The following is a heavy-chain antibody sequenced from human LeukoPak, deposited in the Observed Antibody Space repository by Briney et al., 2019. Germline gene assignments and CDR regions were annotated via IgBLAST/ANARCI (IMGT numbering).Heavy chain of an antibody. CDR2: IYYSGST. CDR1: GGSISSYY. Sequence: SETLSLTCTVAGGSISSYYWSWIRQPPGKGLEWIGYIYYSGSTNYNPSLKSRVTISVDTSKNQFSLKLSSVTAADTAVYYCAKHSSSWYSWFDPWGQGTLVTVSS. V-gene: IGHV4-59*01. CDR3: AKHSSSWYSWFDP. D-gene: IGHD6-13*01. J-gene: IGHJ5*02.